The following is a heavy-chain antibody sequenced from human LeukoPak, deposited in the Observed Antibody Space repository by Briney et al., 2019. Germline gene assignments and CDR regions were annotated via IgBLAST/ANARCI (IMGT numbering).Heavy chain of an antibody. CDR2: ISAYNGNT. Sequence: ASVKVSCKASGYTFTSYGISWVRQTPGQGLERMGWISAYNGNTNYAQKLQGRVTMTTDTSTTTAYMELRSLRSDDTAVYYCARDNPADYYDSGGYPNFDYWGQGTLVTVSS. V-gene: IGHV1-18*01. D-gene: IGHD3-22*01. CDR3: ARDNPADYYDSGGYPNFDY. CDR1: GYTFTSYG. J-gene: IGHJ4*02.